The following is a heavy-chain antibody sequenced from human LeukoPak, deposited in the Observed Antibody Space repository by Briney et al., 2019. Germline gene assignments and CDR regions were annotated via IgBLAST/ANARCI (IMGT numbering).Heavy chain of an antibody. D-gene: IGHD3-22*01. V-gene: IGHV3-30-3*01. Sequence: GGSLRLSCAASGFTSSSYAMHWVRQAPGKGLEWVAVISYDGSNKYYADSVKGRFTISRDNSKNTLYLQMNSLRAEDTAVYYCARAAYYYDSSGYYSFDYWGQGTLVTVSS. CDR2: ISYDGSNK. CDR3: ARAAYYYDSSGYYSFDY. CDR1: GFTSSSYA. J-gene: IGHJ4*02.